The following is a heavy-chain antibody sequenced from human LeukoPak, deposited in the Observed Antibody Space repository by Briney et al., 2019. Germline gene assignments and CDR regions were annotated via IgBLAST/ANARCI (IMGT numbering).Heavy chain of an antibody. V-gene: IGHV4-34*01. CDR2: INHSGST. CDR1: GGSFSGYY. Sequence: SETLSLTCAVYGGSFSGYYWSWIRQPPGKGLEWIGEINHSGSTNYNPSLKSRVTISVDTSKNQFSLKLSSVPAADTAVYYCARSSRSYYYDSGGSTGSYWGQGTLVTVSS. J-gene: IGHJ4*02. CDR3: ARSSRSYYYDSGGSTGSY. D-gene: IGHD3-22*01.